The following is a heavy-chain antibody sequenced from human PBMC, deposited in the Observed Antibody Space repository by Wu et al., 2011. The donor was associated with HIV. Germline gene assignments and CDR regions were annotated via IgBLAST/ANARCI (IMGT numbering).Heavy chain of an antibody. V-gene: IGHV1-69*05. D-gene: IGHD4-17*01. CDR3: ARGKRATATSFDY. Sequence: QVQLEQSGAEVKKPGSSVKVSCKASGGTLGNYAVNWVRQAPGQGLEWMGGIIPIFGKPKYAQSFQDRVTISTDTTTSTDYLELSGLRSEDTAVYYCARGKRATATSFDYWGPGTLVTVSS. CDR1: GGTLGNYA. J-gene: IGHJ4*02. CDR2: IIPIFGKP.